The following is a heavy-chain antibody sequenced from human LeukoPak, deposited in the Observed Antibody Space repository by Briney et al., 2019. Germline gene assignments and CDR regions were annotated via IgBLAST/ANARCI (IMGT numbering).Heavy chain of an antibody. D-gene: IGHD3-22*01. J-gene: IGHJ4*02. V-gene: IGHV4-59*01. CDR3: ARDNGDSYYYDY. CDR1: GGSISTYY. Sequence: SETLSLTYTVSGGSISTYYWSWIRQPPGKGLEWIGYVYYSGGTNYNPSLQSRVTISVDTSKIQFSLKLSSVTAADTAVYYCARDNGDSYYYDYWGQGTLVTVSS. CDR2: VYYSGGT.